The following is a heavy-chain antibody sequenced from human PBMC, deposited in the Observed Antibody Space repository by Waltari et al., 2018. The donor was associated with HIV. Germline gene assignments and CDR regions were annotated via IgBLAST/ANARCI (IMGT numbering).Heavy chain of an antibody. D-gene: IGHD3-10*01. CDR3: AKGGFYGSGSKVN. J-gene: IGHJ4*02. Sequence: EVQLVESGGGLVQPGGSLRLSCAASGFTFSSYWLSWVSQGPGTGLVWVSNKKEDGREKYYVDSVNGRFTTAKDNGERQRYLQRNRLRAEETAVYYCAKGGFYGSGSKVNWGQGTLVTVSS. V-gene: IGHV3-7*04. CDR2: KKEDGREK. CDR1: GFTFSSYW.